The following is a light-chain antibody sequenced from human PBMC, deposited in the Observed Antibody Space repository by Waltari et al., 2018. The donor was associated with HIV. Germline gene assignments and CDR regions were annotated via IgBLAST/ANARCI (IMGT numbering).Light chain of an antibody. V-gene: IGLV2-11*01. CDR1: SRGVGGYDY. Sequence: QSALTQPRSVSGSPGPSVPLSCTGASRGVGGYDYVSVYQHHPGKDPKLMIYHVTRRSSWVPDRCSGSKSGITASLSIAVRQAEDEADYYCFSYAGDSSYVFGTVTEFTV. CDR2: HVT. J-gene: IGLJ1*01. CDR3: FSYAGDSSYV.